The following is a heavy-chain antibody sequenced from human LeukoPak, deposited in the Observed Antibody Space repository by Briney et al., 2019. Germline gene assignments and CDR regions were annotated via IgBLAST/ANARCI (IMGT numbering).Heavy chain of an antibody. CDR1: GGSISSYY. CDR2: IYYSGST. V-gene: IGHV4-59*08. D-gene: IGHD2-2*01. CDR3: ARHLPTWGSSTSKSNGYYYYYGMDV. J-gene: IGHJ6*02. Sequence: SETLSLTCTVSGGSISSYYWSWIRQPPGKGLEWIGYIYYSGSTNYNPSLKSRVTISVDTSKNQFSLKLSSVTAADTAVYYCARHLPTWGSSTSKSNGYYYYYGMDVWGQGTTVTVSS.